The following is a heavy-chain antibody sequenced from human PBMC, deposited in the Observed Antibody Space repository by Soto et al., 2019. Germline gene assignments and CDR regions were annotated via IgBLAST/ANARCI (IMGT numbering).Heavy chain of an antibody. D-gene: IGHD5-12*01. V-gene: IGHV5-51*01. CDR2: LYPPESDT. CDR3: SGVHGSKTAFDH. J-gene: IGHJ4*02. CDR1: GXHLTPYW. Sequence: PGESLKISCKGSGXHLTPYWIGWVRQMPGKGPEWMGQLYPPESDTRYSPSFQGQVTMSVDESICTANLRWSSPKASVTALYYGSGVHGSKTAFDHWGQGTLVTVSS.